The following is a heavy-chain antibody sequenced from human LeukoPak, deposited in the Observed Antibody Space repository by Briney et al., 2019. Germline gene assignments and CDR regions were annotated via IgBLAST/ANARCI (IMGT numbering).Heavy chain of an antibody. Sequence: ETLSLTCTVSGYSISSGYYWGWIRQPPGKGLEWISYISSSSTTIHYADSVKGRFTISRDNAKNSLYLQMNSLRAEDTAVYYCARSLVIDYWGQGTLVTVSS. D-gene: IGHD3-22*01. V-gene: IGHV3-11*04. CDR3: ARSLVIDY. CDR2: ISSSSTTI. J-gene: IGHJ4*02. CDR1: GYSISSGYY.